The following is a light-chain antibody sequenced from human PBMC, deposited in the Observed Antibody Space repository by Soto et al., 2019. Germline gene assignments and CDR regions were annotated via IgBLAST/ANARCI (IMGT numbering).Light chain of an antibody. CDR3: QQYNNWPRT. V-gene: IGKV3-20*01. CDR2: GAS. J-gene: IGKJ1*01. Sequence: DMVFTQAPGTLSFSRGERATLSCRASQSVSSTYLAWYQHKPGQAPRLLIYGASSRATGIPDRFSGSGAGTDFALTISRLESEDFAVYYCQQYNNWPRTLGHGTKVDIK. CDR1: QSVSSTY.